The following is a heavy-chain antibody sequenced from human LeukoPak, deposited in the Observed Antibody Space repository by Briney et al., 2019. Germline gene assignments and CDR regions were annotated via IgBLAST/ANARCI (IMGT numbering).Heavy chain of an antibody. V-gene: IGHV3-30*18. J-gene: IGHJ3*02. CDR1: VFTCRSYG. CDR2: ISYDGINK. Sequence: PGGSLRLPCAACVFTCRSYGMHGVRKAPDKGLEGVAVISYDGINKYYADSVKRRFTISGDNSKNTLYLQMNRLIAEDTAVYYCANTEITMVRGFIRGDAFDIWGQGTMVTVSS. CDR3: ANTEITMVRGFIRGDAFDI. D-gene: IGHD3-10*01.